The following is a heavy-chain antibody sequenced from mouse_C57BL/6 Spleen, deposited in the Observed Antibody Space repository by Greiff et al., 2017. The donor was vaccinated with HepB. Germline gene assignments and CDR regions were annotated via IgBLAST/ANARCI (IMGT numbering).Heavy chain of an antibody. CDR2: IWSDGST. CDR1: GFSLTSYG. J-gene: IGHJ4*01. D-gene: IGHD1-1*01. V-gene: IGHV2-6-1*01. CDR3: ARHELLRYGAMDY. Sequence: VQLQQSGPGLVAPSQSLSITCTVSGFSLTSYGAHWVRQPPGKGLEWLVVIWSDGSTTYNSALKSRLSISKDNSKSQVFLKMNSLQTDDTAMYYCARHELLRYGAMDYWGQGTSVTVSS.